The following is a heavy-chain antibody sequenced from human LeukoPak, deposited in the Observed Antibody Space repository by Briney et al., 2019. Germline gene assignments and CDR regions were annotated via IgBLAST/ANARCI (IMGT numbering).Heavy chain of an antibody. D-gene: IGHD1-26*01. Sequence: GGSLRLSCAASGFTFSSYAMSWVRQAPGKGLEWVSAISSSGGSTYYADSVKGRFTISRDNSKNTLYLQMNSLRAEDTAVYYCAKDPGGSQLIDYWGQGTLVTVSS. V-gene: IGHV3-23*01. CDR3: AKDPGGSQLIDY. J-gene: IGHJ4*02. CDR2: ISSSGGST. CDR1: GFTFSSYA.